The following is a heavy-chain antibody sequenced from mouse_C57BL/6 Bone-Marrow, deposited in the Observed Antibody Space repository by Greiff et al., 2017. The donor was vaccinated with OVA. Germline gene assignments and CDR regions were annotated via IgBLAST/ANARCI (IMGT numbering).Heavy chain of an antibody. CDR3: ARDRDDYDAMDY. Sequence: EVKLVESGGGLVKPGGSLKLSCAASGFTFSSYAMSWVRQTPEKRLEWVATISAGGSYTNYPDNVKGRFTFSRDNAKNNLYLQMSHLKSEDTAMYYCARDRDDYDAMDYWGRGTAVTVTS. J-gene: IGHJ4*01. V-gene: IGHV5-4*01. CDR2: ISAGGSYT. CDR1: GFTFSSYA.